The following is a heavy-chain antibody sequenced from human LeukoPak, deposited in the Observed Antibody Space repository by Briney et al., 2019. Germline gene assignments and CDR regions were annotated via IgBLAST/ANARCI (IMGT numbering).Heavy chain of an antibody. Sequence: SVKDSCKASGYTFTSYYMHWVRQAPSQGLEWMGLINPSDSSTSYTQKFQSRETMTNDTTRSTVNKELSSMRPQDTAVNNCEREPYYDILTGYLDGYRGYYYMVVWSKGTTVTVSS. CDR1: GYTFTSYY. D-gene: IGHD3-9*01. CDR3: EREPYYDILTGYLDGYRGYYYMVV. V-gene: IGHV1-46*01. J-gene: IGHJ6*03. CDR2: INPSDSST.